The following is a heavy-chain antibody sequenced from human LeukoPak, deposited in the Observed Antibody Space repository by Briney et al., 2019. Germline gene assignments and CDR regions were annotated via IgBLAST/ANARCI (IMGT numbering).Heavy chain of an antibody. CDR3: ARVTSRLGWFDP. CDR2: ISHSGST. Sequence: SETPSLTCTVSGGSISTSNYYWGWIRQPPGKGLEWIGSISHSGSTYYNPSLKSRVTISVDTSKDQFSLKLRSVTAADTAVYYCARVTSRLGWFDPWGQGTLVTVSS. CDR1: GGSISTSNYY. D-gene: IGHD1-14*01. J-gene: IGHJ5*02. V-gene: IGHV4-39*07.